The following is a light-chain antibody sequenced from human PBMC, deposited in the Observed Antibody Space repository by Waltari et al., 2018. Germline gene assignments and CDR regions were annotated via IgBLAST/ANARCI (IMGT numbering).Light chain of an antibody. CDR1: QSILYSPNHLNY. Sequence: DIVMTQSPDSLTVSLGERATINCKSSQSILYSPNHLNYLAWYQQRPGQPPKLLIYWASTRESGVPDRFSGSGSGTDFTLTISSLQAEDVAVYYCQQYYGSPPWTFGQGTKVEIE. CDR3: QQYYGSPPWT. V-gene: IGKV4-1*01. J-gene: IGKJ1*01. CDR2: WAS.